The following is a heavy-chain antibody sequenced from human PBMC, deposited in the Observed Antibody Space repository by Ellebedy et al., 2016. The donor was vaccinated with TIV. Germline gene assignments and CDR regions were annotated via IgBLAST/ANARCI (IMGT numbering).Heavy chain of an antibody. J-gene: IGHJ4*02. Sequence: GESLKISCAASGFTFSSYWMHWVRQAPGKGPVWVSRINNGGSSTSYADSVKGRFTISRDNAKNTLYLQMNSLRAEDTAVYYCVTWGQSHGRWGQGSLVTISS. D-gene: IGHD7-27*01. CDR3: VTWGQSHGR. V-gene: IGHV3-74*01. CDR1: GFTFSSYW. CDR2: INNGGSST.